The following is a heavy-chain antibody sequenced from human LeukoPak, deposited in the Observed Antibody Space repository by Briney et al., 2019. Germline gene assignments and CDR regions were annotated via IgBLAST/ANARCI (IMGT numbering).Heavy chain of an antibody. CDR1: GFTVSSNY. V-gene: IGHV3-53*01. CDR3: ARAYDFWGKEGYYFDY. J-gene: IGHJ4*02. Sequence: GGSLRLSCAASGFTVSSNYMSWVRQAPGKGLEWVSVIYSGGSTYYADSVKGRFTISRDNSKNTLYLQMNSLRAEDAAVYYCARAYDFWGKEGYYFDYWGQGTLVTVSS. D-gene: IGHD3-3*01. CDR2: IYSGGST.